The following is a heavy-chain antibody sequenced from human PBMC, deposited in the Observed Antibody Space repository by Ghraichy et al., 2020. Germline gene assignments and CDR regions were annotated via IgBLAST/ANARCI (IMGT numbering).Heavy chain of an antibody. Sequence: GGSLRLSCAASGISFDAYVMHWVRQPPGKGLEWVAVISGDGGRTYYGDSVKGRFTISRDNRENSLYLQMNSLRTEDTALYYCAKGRRDMIVVVPIEDWGQGTLVTVSS. CDR1: GISFDAYV. D-gene: IGHD3-22*01. CDR2: ISGDGGRT. CDR3: AKGRRDMIVVVPIED. V-gene: IGHV3-43*02. J-gene: IGHJ4*02.